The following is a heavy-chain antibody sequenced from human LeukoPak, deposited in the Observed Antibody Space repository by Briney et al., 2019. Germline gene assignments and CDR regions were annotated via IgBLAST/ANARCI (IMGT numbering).Heavy chain of an antibody. Sequence: SETLSLTCTVSNGSISIYYWSWVRQPAGKGLEWIGRISASGSTNYNPSLKSRVTMSVDTSKNQFSLNLTSVTAADTAVYYCARIYYGSGIVAFDIWGQGTMVTVSS. CDR1: NGSISIYY. CDR2: ISASGST. D-gene: IGHD3-10*01. V-gene: IGHV4-4*07. J-gene: IGHJ3*02. CDR3: ARIYYGSGIVAFDI.